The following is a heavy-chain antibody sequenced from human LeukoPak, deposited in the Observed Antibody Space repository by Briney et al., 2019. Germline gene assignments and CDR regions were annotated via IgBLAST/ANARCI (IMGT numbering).Heavy chain of an antibody. CDR1: GYTFPNYH. V-gene: IGHV1-46*01. Sequence: ASVKVSCKASGYTFPNYHMHWVRQAPGQGLEWMGVINPRGGTTDYAQKFKGRVTMTRDMSTSTVYMELSSLRSEDTAVYYCARDMYSGRSGPSDYWGQGTLVTVSS. D-gene: IGHD1-26*01. J-gene: IGHJ4*02. CDR2: INPRGGTT. CDR3: ARDMYSGRSGPSDY.